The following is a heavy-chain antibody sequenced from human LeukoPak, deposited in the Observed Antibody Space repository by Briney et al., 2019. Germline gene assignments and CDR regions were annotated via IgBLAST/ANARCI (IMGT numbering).Heavy chain of an antibody. CDR1: GGTFSSYA. J-gene: IGHJ4*02. CDR2: ISAYNGNT. D-gene: IGHD3-10*01. Sequence: ASVKVSCKASGGTFSSYAISWVRQAPGQGLEWMGWISAYNGNTNYAQKLQGRVTMTTDTSTSTAYMELRSLRSDDTAVYYCARDSDPLGYYGSGSYYKDWGQGTLVTVSS. CDR3: ARDSDPLGYYGSGSYYKD. V-gene: IGHV1-18*01.